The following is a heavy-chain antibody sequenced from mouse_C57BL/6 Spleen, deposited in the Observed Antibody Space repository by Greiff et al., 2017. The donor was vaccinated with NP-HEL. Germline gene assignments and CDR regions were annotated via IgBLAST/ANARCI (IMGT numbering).Heavy chain of an antibody. CDR2: IDPSDSYT. V-gene: IGHV1-69*01. Sequence: QVQLKQPGAELVMPGASVKLSCKASGYTFTSYWMHWVKQRPGQGLEWIGEIDPSDSYTNYNQKFKGKSTLTVDKSSSTAYMQLSSLTSEDSAVYYCAGRNFFDYWGQGTTLTVSS. CDR3: AGRNFFDY. CDR1: GYTFTSYW. J-gene: IGHJ2*01.